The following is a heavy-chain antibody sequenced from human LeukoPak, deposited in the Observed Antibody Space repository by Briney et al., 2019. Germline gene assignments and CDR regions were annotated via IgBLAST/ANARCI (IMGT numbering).Heavy chain of an antibody. CDR3: AKMPHYYYYGMDV. CDR1: GFTFDDYA. CDR2: ISWNSGSI. D-gene: IGHD2-2*01. J-gene: IGHJ6*02. V-gene: IGHV3-9*01. Sequence: GGSLRLSCAASGFTFDDYAMHWVRQAPGKGLEWVSGISWNSGSIGYADSVKGRFTISRENAKNSLYLQMNSLRAEDTALYYCAKMPHYYYYGMDVWGQGTTVTVSS.